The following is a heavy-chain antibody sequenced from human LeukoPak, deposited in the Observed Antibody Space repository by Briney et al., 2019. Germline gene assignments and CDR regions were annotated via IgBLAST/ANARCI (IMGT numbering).Heavy chain of an antibody. D-gene: IGHD6-19*01. CDR2: INPNSGGT. CDR3: ARDFPGIAVAGDDY. Sequence: ASVKVSYKASGYTFTSYGISWVRQAPGQGLEWMGWINPNSGGTNYAQKFQGRVTMTRDTSISTAYMELSRLRSDDTAVYYCARDFPGIAVAGDDYWGQGTLVTVSS. V-gene: IGHV1-2*02. CDR1: GYTFTSYG. J-gene: IGHJ4*02.